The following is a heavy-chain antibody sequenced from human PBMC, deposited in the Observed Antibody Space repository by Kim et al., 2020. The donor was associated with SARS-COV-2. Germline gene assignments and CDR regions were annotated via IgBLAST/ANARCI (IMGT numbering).Heavy chain of an antibody. D-gene: IGHD6-19*01. CDR3: VKDGWPRNGVFEWIHV. J-gene: IGHJ3*01. CDR1: GFTFSESA. V-gene: IGHV3-23*01. CDR2: IGGGGSDP. Sequence: GGSLRLSCAASGFTFSESAMNWVRLLPGKGLEWVSNIGGGGSDPYYTDSVRGRFSISRDNSKNILSLQMDSLRAEDTALYFCVKDGWPRNGVFEWIHVWG.